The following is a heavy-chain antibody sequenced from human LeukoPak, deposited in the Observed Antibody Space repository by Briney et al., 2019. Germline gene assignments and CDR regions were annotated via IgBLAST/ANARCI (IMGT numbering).Heavy chain of an antibody. V-gene: IGHV3-74*01. Sequence: GGSLRLSCAASGFTFSTYWMHWVRQAPGTGLVWVSLINSDGSSTNYADSAKGRFTISRDNAKNTLYLQMNSLRAEDTAVYYCATDVPAATIFGYWGQGTLVTVSS. D-gene: IGHD2-2*01. J-gene: IGHJ4*02. CDR1: GFTFSTYW. CDR3: ATDVPAATIFGY. CDR2: INSDGSST.